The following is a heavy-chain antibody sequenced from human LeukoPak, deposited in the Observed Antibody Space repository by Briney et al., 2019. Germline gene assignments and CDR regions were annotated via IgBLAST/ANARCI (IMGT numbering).Heavy chain of an antibody. CDR1: GFTFSSYA. D-gene: IGHD3-3*01. CDR3: AKVFTMTIGCLSY. J-gene: IGHJ4*02. V-gene: IGHV3-23*01. CDR2: ISGSGGSI. Sequence: GGSLRLSCAASGFTFSSYAMSWVRQAPGKGLEWVSSISGSGGSIYYADSVKGRFTISRDNSKNTLYLQMNSLRAEDTAVYYCAKVFTMTIGCLSYWGQGTLVTVSS.